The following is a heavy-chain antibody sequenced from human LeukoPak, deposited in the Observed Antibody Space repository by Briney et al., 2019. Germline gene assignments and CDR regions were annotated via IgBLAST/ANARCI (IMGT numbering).Heavy chain of an antibody. D-gene: IGHD4-23*01. CDR1: GFTVSSNY. V-gene: IGHV3-66*01. CDR2: IYSGGST. Sequence: QTGGSLRLSCAASGFTVSSNYMSWVRQAPGKGLEWVSVIYSGGSTYYADSVKGRFTISRDNSKNTLYLQMNSLRAEDTAVYYCARDPVVTPADGAFDIWGQGTMVTVSS. J-gene: IGHJ3*02. CDR3: ARDPVVTPADGAFDI.